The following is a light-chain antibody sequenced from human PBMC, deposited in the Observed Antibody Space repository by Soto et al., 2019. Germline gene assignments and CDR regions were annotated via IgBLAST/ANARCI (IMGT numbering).Light chain of an antibody. V-gene: IGLV1-44*01. CDR1: SSNIGSNT. CDR3: AAWDDRLNGWV. Sequence: QSALTQPPSASGTPGQRVTISCSGSSSNIGSNTVNWYQQVPGTAPKLLIYNNNQRPSGVPDRFSGSKSGTSASLAISGLQSEDEGDYYCAAWDDRLNGWVLGGGTKVTVL. CDR2: NNN. J-gene: IGLJ3*02.